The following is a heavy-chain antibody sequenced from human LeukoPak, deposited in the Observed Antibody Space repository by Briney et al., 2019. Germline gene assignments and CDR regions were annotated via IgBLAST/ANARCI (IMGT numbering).Heavy chain of an antibody. CDR1: GGTFSSYA. V-gene: IGHV1-69*05. J-gene: IGHJ6*03. CDR2: IIPIFGTA. CDR3: ARDGRDPNCSSTSCYGGAYYYYYMGV. Sequence: SVKVSCKASGGTFSSYAISWVRQAPGQGLEWMGGIIPIFGTANYAQKFQGRVTITTDESTSTAYMELSSLRSEDTAVYYCARDGRDPNCSSTSCYGGAYYYYYMGVWGKGTTVTVSS. D-gene: IGHD2-2*01.